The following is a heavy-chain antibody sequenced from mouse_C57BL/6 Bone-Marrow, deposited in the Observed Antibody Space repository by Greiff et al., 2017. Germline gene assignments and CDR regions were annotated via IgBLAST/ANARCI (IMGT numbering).Heavy chain of an antibody. J-gene: IGHJ3*01. CDR3: ARPSDSSGYVWFAY. D-gene: IGHD3-2*02. V-gene: IGHV5-4*03. Sequence: EVKLMESGGGLVKPGGSLKLSCAASGFTFSSYAMSWVRQTPEKRLEWVATISDGGSYNYYPDNVKGRFTISRDNAKNNLYLQMSHLKSEDTAMYYCARPSDSSGYVWFAYWGQGTLGTVSA. CDR1: GFTFSSYA. CDR2: ISDGGSYN.